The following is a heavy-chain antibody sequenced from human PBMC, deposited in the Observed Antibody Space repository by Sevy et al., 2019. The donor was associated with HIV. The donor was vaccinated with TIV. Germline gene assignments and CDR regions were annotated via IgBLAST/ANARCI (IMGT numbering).Heavy chain of an antibody. CDR2: ISGSGGST. J-gene: IGHJ6*02. V-gene: IGHV3-23*01. CDR1: GFTFSSYA. Sequence: GGSLRLSCAASGFTFSSYAMSWVRQAPGKGLEWVSAISGSGGSTYYADSVKGRFTISRDNSKNTLYLQMNSLRAEDKAVYYCAKVGPSPHYDGDSTGYYCALYYYGMDVWGQGTTVTVSS. D-gene: IGHD3-22*01. CDR3: AKVGPSPHYDGDSTGYYCALYYYGMDV.